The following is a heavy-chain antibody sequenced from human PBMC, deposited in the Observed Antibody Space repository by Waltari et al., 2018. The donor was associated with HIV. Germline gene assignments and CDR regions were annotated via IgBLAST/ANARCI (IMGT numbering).Heavy chain of an antibody. V-gene: IGHV3-49*05. CDR2: IRSKPYGGKT. CDR1: GFTFGDYA. Sequence: EVQLVESGGALVKPGRSLRLSCTASGFTFGDYAMSWFRQAPGKGLEWVGLIRSKPYGGKTEYAASVKGRFTNSRDDSKSIAYLQMNSLKTEDTAVYYCTGNYGGQYYFDNWGQGTLVTVSS. J-gene: IGHJ4*02. CDR3: TGNYGGQYYFDN. D-gene: IGHD4-17*01.